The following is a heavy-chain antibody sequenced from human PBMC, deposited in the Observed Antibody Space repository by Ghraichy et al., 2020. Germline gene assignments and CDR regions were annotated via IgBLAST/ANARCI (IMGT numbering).Heavy chain of an antibody. CDR1: GGPFTSNNYH. CDR2: VSSGGNT. V-gene: IGHV4-39*01. Sequence: SETLSLTCTVSGGPFTSNNYHWGWIRQPPGKGLEWIGSVSSGGNTYYQPSLKSRVTISVDTSKTQFFLRLSSVAAADTAVYYCARHGAWSVYYYYPLDVWGQGTTVVVSS. CDR3: ARHGAWSVYYYYPLDV. J-gene: IGHJ6*02. D-gene: IGHD1-1*01.